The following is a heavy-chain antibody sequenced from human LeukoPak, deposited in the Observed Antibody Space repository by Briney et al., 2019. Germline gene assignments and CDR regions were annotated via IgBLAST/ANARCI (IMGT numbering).Heavy chain of an antibody. CDR3: ARDPPRHVQVPCY. V-gene: IGHV3-7*03. CDR2: IKQDGSEK. D-gene: IGHD5-24*01. CDR1: GFTFSSYW. J-gene: IGHJ4*02. Sequence: GSLRLSCATSGFTFSSYWMTWVRQAPGKGLEWVANIKQDGSEKNYVDSVKGRFTISRDNSKNSLYLQMNSLRAEDTAVYYCARDPPRHVQVPCYWGQGTRVTVSS.